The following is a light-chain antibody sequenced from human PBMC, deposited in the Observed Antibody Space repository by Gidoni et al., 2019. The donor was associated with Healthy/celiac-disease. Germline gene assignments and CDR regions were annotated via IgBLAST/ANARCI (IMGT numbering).Light chain of an antibody. CDR3: SSYTSSSTLDV. J-gene: IGLJ1*01. Sequence: QSALTQPASVSGSPGQSLTISCTGTSSAVGGYNYVSWYQQHPGKAPKLMMYDVSNRPSVVSNRFSGSKSGNTASLTISGLQAEDEADYYCSSYTSSSTLDVFGTGTKVTVL. CDR1: SSAVGGYNY. CDR2: DVS. V-gene: IGLV2-14*01.